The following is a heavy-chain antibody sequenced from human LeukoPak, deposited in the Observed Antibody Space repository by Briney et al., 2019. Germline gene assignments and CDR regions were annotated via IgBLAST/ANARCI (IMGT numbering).Heavy chain of an antibody. CDR3: ARDYRWLQHSAEYFQH. Sequence: GGSLRLSCAASGFTFSNAWMSWVRQAPGKGLEWVAIISYDGSNEYYADSVKGRFTISRDNSENTLYLQMNSLRAEDTAVYYCARDYRWLQHSAEYFQHWGQGTLVTVSS. V-gene: IGHV3-30*03. CDR2: ISYDGSNE. D-gene: IGHD5-24*01. J-gene: IGHJ1*01. CDR1: GFTFSNAW.